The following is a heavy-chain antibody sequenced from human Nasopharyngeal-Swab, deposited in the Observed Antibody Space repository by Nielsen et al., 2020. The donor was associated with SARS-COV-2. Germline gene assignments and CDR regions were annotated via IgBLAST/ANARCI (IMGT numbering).Heavy chain of an antibody. CDR3: ARDRYYDILTGSDYYYYGMDV. CDR1: GYTLTELS. CDR2: FDPEDGET. J-gene: IGHJ6*02. V-gene: IGHV1-24*01. D-gene: IGHD3-9*01. Sequence: ASVKVSCKVSGYTLTELSMHWVRQAPGKGLEWMGGFDPEDGETIYAQKFQGRVTMTEDTSTDTAYMELRSLRSDDTAVYYCARDRYYDILTGSDYYYYGMDVWGQGTTVTVSS.